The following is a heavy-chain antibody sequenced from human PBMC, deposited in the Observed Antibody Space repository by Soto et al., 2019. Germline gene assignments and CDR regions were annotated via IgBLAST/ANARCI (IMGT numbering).Heavy chain of an antibody. CDR3: ATRGYYYYAMDV. V-gene: IGHV1-24*01. Sequence: AAVKVSCKVYGYTLTEISMHWVRQAPGKGLEWMGGFAPEHGKIIYAQQFQGRVTMTEDTSTDTAYMELSSLRSEDTAVYYCATRGYYYYAMDVWGQGTTVTVSS. CDR2: FAPEHGKI. CDR1: GYTLTEIS. J-gene: IGHJ6*02.